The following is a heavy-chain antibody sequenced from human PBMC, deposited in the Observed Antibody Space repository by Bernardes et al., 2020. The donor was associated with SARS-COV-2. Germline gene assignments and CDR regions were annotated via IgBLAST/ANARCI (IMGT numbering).Heavy chain of an antibody. V-gene: IGHV1-8*02. CDR1: GYTFTDHD. CDR3: TTEGSSGWEVGAENWFDP. D-gene: IGHD6-19*01. CDR2: MNPYNGNT. Sequence: ASVKVSCKASGYTFTDHDINWVRQAPGQGLEWVGWMNPYNGNTDYAQKFRGRVTMTRDTSIRTAYMELNSLTSEDTAVYYCTTEGSSGWEVGAENWFDPWGQGTLVTVSS. J-gene: IGHJ5*02.